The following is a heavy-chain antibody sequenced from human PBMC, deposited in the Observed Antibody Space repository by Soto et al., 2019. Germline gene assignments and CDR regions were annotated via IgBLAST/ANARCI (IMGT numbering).Heavy chain of an antibody. V-gene: IGHV3-21*01. J-gene: IGHJ3*01. CDR2: ISSGSVHI. Sequence: PXGSLRLSCAASGVTFNSYSVNWVRQAPGKGLGWVASISSGSVHIDFADSVKGRFTISRDDVTNSVSLQMDSLRVEDTGIYYCARYDAFKAFDLWGQGTMVTVSS. CDR1: GVTFNSYS. D-gene: IGHD1-1*01. CDR3: ARYDAFKAFDL.